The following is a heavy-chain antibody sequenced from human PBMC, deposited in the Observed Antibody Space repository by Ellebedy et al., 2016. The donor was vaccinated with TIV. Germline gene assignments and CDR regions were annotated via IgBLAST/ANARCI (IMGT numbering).Heavy chain of an antibody. J-gene: IGHJ5*02. CDR2: IYSGGST. V-gene: IGHV3-53*01. D-gene: IGHD3-10*01. Sequence: GESLKISCAASGFTVSSNYMSWVRQAPGKGLEWVSVIYSGGSTYYADSVKGRFTIPRDNSKNTLYLQMNSLRAEDTAVYYCARDNWFGDVESSWGQGTLVTVSS. CDR1: GFTVSSNY. CDR3: ARDNWFGDVESS.